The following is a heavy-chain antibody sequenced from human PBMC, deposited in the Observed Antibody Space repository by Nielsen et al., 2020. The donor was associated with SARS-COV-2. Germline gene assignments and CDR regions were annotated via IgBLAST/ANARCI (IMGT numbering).Heavy chain of an antibody. CDR2: INTNTGNP. V-gene: IGHV7-4-1*02. D-gene: IGHD5-24*01. CDR3: ARARGDGYNAGVDY. J-gene: IGHJ4*02. CDR1: GYTFKRNA. Sequence: ASVKVSCKASGYTFKRNAMNWVRQPTGQGLAWLGWINTNTGNPTYAQGFTRRFVFSLDKSVSTAFLEISSLKAEDTAVYYCARARGDGYNAGVDYWGQGTLVTVSS.